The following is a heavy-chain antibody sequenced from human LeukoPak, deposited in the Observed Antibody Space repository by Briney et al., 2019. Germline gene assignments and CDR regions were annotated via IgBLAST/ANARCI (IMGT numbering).Heavy chain of an antibody. J-gene: IGHJ4*02. D-gene: IGHD3-3*01. CDR3: ARIENSFWSGSYYFDY. V-gene: IGHV4-30-4*08. Sequence: SETLSLTCTVSGGSISSGDYYWSWIRQPPGKGLEWIRYIYYSGSTYSNPSLQSRVTISVDTSKNQLSLKLSSVSAAETAVYYCARIENSFWSGSYYFDYWGQGTLVTVSS. CDR2: IYYSGST. CDR1: GGSISSGDYY.